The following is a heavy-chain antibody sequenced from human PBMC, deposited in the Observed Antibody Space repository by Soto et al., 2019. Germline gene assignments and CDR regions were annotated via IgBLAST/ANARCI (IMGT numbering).Heavy chain of an antibody. D-gene: IGHD5-18*01. V-gene: IGHV3-73*01. J-gene: IGHJ6*02. CDR2: IRSKANSYAT. Sequence: GGSLRLSCAASGFTFSGSAMHWVRQASGKGLEWVGRIRSKANSYATAYAASVKGRFTISRDDSKNTAYLQMNSLKTEDTAVYYCTRQTDTAMVTTPYYYYGMDVWGQGTPVTVSS. CDR3: TRQTDTAMVTTPYYYYGMDV. CDR1: GFTFSGSA.